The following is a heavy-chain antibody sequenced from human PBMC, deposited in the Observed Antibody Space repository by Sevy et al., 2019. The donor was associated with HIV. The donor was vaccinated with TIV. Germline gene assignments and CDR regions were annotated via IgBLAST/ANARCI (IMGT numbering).Heavy chain of an antibody. CDR3: ARDNWGSGGSCLDY. J-gene: IGHJ4*02. CDR1: GYTFTSYG. V-gene: IGHV1-18*04. Sequence: ASVKVSCKASGYTFTSYGISWVRQAPGQGLEWIGWVSAYNGNTNYAQKLQGRVTMTTDTSTSTAYMELRSLRSDDTAVYYCARDNWGSGGSCLDYWGQGTLVTVSS. D-gene: IGHD2-15*01. CDR2: VSAYNGNT.